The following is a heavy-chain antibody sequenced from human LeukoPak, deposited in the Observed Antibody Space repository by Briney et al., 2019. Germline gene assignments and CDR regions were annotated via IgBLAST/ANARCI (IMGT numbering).Heavy chain of an antibody. D-gene: IGHD2-15*01. V-gene: IGHV1-69*04. Sequence: VASVKVSCKASGGTFSSYAISWVRQAPGQGLEWMGRIIPILGIANYAQKLQGRVTITADKSTSTAYMELSTLRSEDTAVYYCAREEDVVVVADTGAFDIWGQGTMVTVSS. CDR3: AREEDVVVVADTGAFDI. J-gene: IGHJ3*02. CDR2: IIPILGIA. CDR1: GGTFSSYA.